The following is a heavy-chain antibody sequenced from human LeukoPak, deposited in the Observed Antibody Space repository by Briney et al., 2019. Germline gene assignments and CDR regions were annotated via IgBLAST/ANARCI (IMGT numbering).Heavy chain of an antibody. CDR3: ARMAVAYYYDY. J-gene: IGHJ4*02. V-gene: IGHV3-64*01. Sequence: GGSLRLSCAASGFTFSSYAMHWVRQAPGKGLEYVSAISSNGGSTYYANSVKGRFTISRDNSKNTLYLQMGRLRAEDMAVYYCARMAVAYYYDYWGQGTLVTVSS. CDR1: GFTFSSYA. CDR2: ISSNGGST. D-gene: IGHD5-24*01.